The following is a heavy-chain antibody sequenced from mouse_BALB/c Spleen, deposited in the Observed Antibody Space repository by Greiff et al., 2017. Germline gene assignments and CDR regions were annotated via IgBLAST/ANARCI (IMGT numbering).Heavy chain of an antibody. J-gene: IGHJ2*01. Sequence: QVQLQQSGAELVKPGASVKLSCKASGYTFTSYWMHWVKQRPGQGLEWIGEIDPSDSYTNYNQKFKGKATLTVDKSSSTAYMQLSSLTSEDSAVYYCARSDYGSSYYFDYWGQGTTLTVSS. CDR3: ARSDYGSSYYFDY. D-gene: IGHD1-1*01. CDR2: IDPSDSYT. V-gene: IGHV1-69*02. CDR1: GYTFTSYW.